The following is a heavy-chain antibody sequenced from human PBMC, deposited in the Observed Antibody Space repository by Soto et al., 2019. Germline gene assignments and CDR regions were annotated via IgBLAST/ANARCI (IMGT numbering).Heavy chain of an antibody. CDR3: ARDEGGWFGE. V-gene: IGHV1-18*01. Sequence: QVQLVQSGAEVKKPGASVKVSCKASGYIFKSYGISWVRQAPGQGRGWMGWISAYNGNTYSAQKLQGRVTMTTDTTTTTAYMELRSLRSDDTAVYYCARDEGGWFGEGGQGTMVTVSS. J-gene: IGHJ3*01. D-gene: IGHD3-10*01. CDR2: ISAYNGNT. CDR1: GYIFKSYG.